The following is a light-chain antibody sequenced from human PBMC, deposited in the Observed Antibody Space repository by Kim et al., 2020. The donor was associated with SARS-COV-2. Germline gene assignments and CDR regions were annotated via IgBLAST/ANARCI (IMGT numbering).Light chain of an antibody. V-gene: IGKV3-15*01. Sequence: DIVMTQSPATLSVSPGERATLSCRASQNIGSNLAWYQQKPGQAPRLLIFGASTRATGIPARFSGSGSGTEFTLTISSLQSEDFVLYYCQHYNKLPLTFGGGTKVEIK. CDR2: GAS. CDR3: QHYNKLPLT. CDR1: QNIGSN. J-gene: IGKJ4*01.